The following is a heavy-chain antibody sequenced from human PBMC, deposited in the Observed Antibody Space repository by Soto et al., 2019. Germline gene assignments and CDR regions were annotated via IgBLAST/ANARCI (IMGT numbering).Heavy chain of an antibody. CDR2: INAGNGNT. D-gene: IGHD1-26*01. V-gene: IGHV1-3*01. CDR3: ARGGWSYRHSFDY. Sequence: GASVKVSCKASGYTFTSYAMHWVRQAPGQRLEWMGWINAGNGNTKYSQKFQGRVTITRDTSASTAYMELSSLRSEDTAVYYCARGGWSYRHSFDYWGQGTLVTVSS. J-gene: IGHJ4*02. CDR1: GYTFTSYA.